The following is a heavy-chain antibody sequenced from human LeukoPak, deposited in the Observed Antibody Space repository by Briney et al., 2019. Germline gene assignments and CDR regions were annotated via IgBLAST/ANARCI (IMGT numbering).Heavy chain of an antibody. CDR3: ARDPGNGGYED. CDR1: GFTFSSYE. Sequence: GGSLRLSCAASGFTFSSYEMNWVRQAPGKGLEWVSYVSSSGSTIYYADSVKGRFTISRDNAKNSLYLQMNSLRAEDTAVYYCARDPGNGGYEDWGQGTLVTVSS. J-gene: IGHJ4*02. D-gene: IGHD5-12*01. CDR2: VSSSGSTI. V-gene: IGHV3-48*03.